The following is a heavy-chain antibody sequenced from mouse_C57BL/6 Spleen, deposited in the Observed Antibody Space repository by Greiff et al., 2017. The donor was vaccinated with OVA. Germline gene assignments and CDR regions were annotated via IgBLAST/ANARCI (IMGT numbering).Heavy chain of an antibody. CDR2: IYPGSGST. J-gene: IGHJ2*01. V-gene: IGHV1-55*01. Sequence: QVQLQQPGAELVKPGASVKMSCKASGYTFTSYWITWVKQRPGQGLEWIGDIYPGSGSTNYNEKFKSKATLTVDTSSSTAYMQLSSLTSEDSAVYYCARGSLASTSSFDYWGQGTTLTVSS. D-gene: IGHD2-1*01. CDR3: ARGSLASTSSFDY. CDR1: GYTFTSYW.